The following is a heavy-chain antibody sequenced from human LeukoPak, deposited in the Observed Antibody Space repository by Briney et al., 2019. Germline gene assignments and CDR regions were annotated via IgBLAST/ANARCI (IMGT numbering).Heavy chain of an antibody. CDR3: ARPPQRAASYYYYYYYMDV. J-gene: IGHJ6*03. Sequence: PGGSLRLSCAASGFTFSSYWMHWVRQAPGKGLVWVSRINSDGSSTNYADSVKGRFTISRDNAKNTLYLQMNSRRAEDTAVYYCARPPQRAASYYYYYYYMDVWGKGTTVTVSS. D-gene: IGHD6-25*01. V-gene: IGHV3-74*01. CDR1: GFTFSSYW. CDR2: INSDGSST.